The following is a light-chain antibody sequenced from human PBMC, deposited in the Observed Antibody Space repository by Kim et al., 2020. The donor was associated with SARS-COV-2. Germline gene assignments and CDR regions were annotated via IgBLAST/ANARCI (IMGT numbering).Light chain of an antibody. J-gene: IGKJ2*01. CDR1: QKIYSN. CDR2: GAA. CDR3: QQYDNWPRT. V-gene: IGKV3-15*01. Sequence: SVSPGERATISCRASQKIYSNLAWYQQQPGQAPRLLIYGAATRATGIPGRFSGSGSGTEFTLTMASLQSEDFAVYYCQQYDNWPRTFGQGTKLEI.